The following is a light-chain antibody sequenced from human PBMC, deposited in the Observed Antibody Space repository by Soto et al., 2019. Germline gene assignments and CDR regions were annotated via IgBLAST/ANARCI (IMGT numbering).Light chain of an antibody. CDR1: KSVFYSSNDKNY. V-gene: IGKV4-1*01. J-gene: IGKJ1*01. Sequence: DIMMTQSPDSLAVSLVESATINFKSIKSVFYSSNDKNYLAWYQQKPGQPPKLLIYWASTRESGVPDRFSGSGSGTDFTLTISSLQAEDVAVYYCQQYYSTPWTFGQGTKVDIK. CDR2: WAS. CDR3: QQYYSTPWT.